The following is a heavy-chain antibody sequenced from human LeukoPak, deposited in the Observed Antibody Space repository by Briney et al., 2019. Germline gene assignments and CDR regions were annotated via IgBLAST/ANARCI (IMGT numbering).Heavy chain of an antibody. Sequence: ASVKVSCKASGYTFTSYDINWVRQATGQGLEWMGWMNPNSGNTGYAQKFQGRVTMTRNTSISTAYMELSSLRSEGTAVYYCARATAMDQGNYYYGMDVWGQGTTVTVSS. D-gene: IGHD5-18*01. J-gene: IGHJ6*02. CDR1: GYTFTSYD. CDR2: MNPNSGNT. CDR3: ARATAMDQGNYYYGMDV. V-gene: IGHV1-8*01.